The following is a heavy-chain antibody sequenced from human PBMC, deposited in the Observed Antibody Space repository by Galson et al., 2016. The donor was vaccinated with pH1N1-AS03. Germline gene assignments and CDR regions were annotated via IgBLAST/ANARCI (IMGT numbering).Heavy chain of an antibody. CDR2: INTDSGGT. V-gene: IGHV1-2*02. Sequence: SVKVSCKASGYAFTDYYMHLLRQAPGQGLEWMAWINTDSGGTDYAQKFQGRVTMTTDTSTNTAYMELRSLTSDDTAVYYCARDESGYMYWGQETLVTVSS. J-gene: IGHJ4*02. CDR3: ARDESGYMY. CDR1: GYAFTDYY. D-gene: IGHD3-3*01.